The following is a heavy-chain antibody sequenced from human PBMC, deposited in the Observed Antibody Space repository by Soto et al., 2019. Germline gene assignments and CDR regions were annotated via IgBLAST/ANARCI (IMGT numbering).Heavy chain of an antibody. D-gene: IGHD6-13*01. J-gene: IGHJ4*02. CDR1: GGSFSGYY. CDR2: INHSGST. Sequence: SETLSLTCAVYGGSFSGYYWSWIRQPPGKGLEWIGEINHSGSTNYNPSLKSRVTMSVDTSKNQFSLKLSSVTAADTAVYYCARVKRRSSSWEDPWYFDYWGQGTLVTVSS. CDR3: ARVKRRSSSWEDPWYFDY. V-gene: IGHV4-34*01.